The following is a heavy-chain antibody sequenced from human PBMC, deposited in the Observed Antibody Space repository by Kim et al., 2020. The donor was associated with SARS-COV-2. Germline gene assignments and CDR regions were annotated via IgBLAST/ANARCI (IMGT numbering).Heavy chain of an antibody. V-gene: IGHV4-34*01. CDR1: GGSFSGYY. Sequence: SETLSLTCAVYGGSFSGYYWSWIRQPPGKGLEWIGEINHSGSTNYNPSLKSRVTISVDTSKNQFSLKLSSVTAADTAVYYCARGYYDRDYYYYGMDVWGQGTTVTVS. D-gene: IGHD3-22*01. J-gene: IGHJ6*02. CDR2: INHSGST. CDR3: ARGYYDRDYYYYGMDV.